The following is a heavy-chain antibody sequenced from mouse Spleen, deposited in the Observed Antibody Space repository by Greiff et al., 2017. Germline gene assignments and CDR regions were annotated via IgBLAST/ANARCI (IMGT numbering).Heavy chain of an antibody. CDR2: ISSGGSYT. CDR3: ARDRHGYGAMDY. CDR1: GFTFSSYA. V-gene: IGHV5-9-3*01. D-gene: IGHD1-2*01. Sequence: EVQRVESGGGLVKPGGSLKLSCAASGFTFSSYAMSWVRQTPEKRLEWVATISSGGSYTYYPDSVKGRFTISRDNAKNTLYLQMSSLRSEDTAMYYCARDRHGYGAMDYWGQGTSVTVSS. J-gene: IGHJ4*01.